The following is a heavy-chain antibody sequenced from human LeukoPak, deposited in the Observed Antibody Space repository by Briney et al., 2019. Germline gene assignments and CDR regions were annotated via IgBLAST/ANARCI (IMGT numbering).Heavy chain of an antibody. CDR1: GFIFSDYY. D-gene: IGHD2-15*01. J-gene: IGHJ4*02. CDR2: ISSSGSNT. Sequence: GGSQRLSCAASGFIFSDYYMNWIGQAPGKGLEWVSYISSSGSNTYYADSVKGRFTISRDNARNLLYLQMSSLSAEDTAVYYCARSGASCYLGCGFDYCGQGTLVTVSS. CDR3: ARSGASCYLGCGFDY. V-gene: IGHV3-11*04.